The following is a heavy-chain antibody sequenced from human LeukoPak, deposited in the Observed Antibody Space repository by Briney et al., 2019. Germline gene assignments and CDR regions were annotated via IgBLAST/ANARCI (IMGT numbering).Heavy chain of an antibody. V-gene: IGHV3-23*01. CDR2: ISGSGGST. Sequence: GGSLRLSCAASGFTFSSYAMSWVRQAPGKGLEWVSAISGSGGSTYYADSVKGRFTISRDNAKNSLYLQMNSLRAEDTAVYYCARAYSSSWYGGDYWGQGTLVTVSS. J-gene: IGHJ4*02. CDR1: GFTFSSYA. D-gene: IGHD6-13*01. CDR3: ARAYSSSWYGGDY.